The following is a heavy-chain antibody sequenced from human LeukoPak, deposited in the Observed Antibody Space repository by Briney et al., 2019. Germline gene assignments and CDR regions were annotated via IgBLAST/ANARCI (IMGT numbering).Heavy chain of an antibody. CDR1: GGSVSSGSYY. Sequence: SETLSLTCTVSGGSVSSGSYYWSWIRQPAGKGLEWIGRIYTSGSTNYNPSLKSRVTISVDTSKNQFSLKLSSVTAADTAAYYCPRVYCSSTSCFPHYYYYMDVGGKGPTVTVPS. J-gene: IGHJ6*03. V-gene: IGHV4-61*02. CDR3: PRVYCSSTSCFPHYYYYMDV. CDR2: IYTSGST. D-gene: IGHD2-2*01.